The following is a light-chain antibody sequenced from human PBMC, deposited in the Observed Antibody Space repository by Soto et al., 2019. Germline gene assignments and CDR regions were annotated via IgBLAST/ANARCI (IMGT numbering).Light chain of an antibody. Sequence: DIQMTQSPSSVSASVGDRVTITCRASQGISSWLAWYQQKPGKDPKLLIYAASSLQSGDPSRLSGSGYGTDLTLTISILQAEDFATCYCQQANMFHLTFGGGTKVEIK. J-gene: IGKJ4*01. V-gene: IGKV1-12*01. CDR3: QQANMFHLT. CDR1: QGISSW. CDR2: AAS.